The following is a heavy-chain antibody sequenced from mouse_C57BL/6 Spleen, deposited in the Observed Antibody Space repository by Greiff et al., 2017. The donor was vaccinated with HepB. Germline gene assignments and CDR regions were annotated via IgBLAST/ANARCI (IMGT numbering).Heavy chain of an antibody. CDR3: APLRRYYFDY. D-gene: IGHD1-1*01. V-gene: IGHV1-59*01. J-gene: IGHJ2*01. CDR1: GYTFTSYW. CDR2: IDPSDSYT. Sequence: QVQLQQPGAELVRPGPSVKLSCKASGYTFTSYWMHWVKQRPGQGLEWIGVIDPSDSYTNYNQKFKGKATLTVDTSSSTAYMQLSSLTSEDSAVYYCAPLRRYYFDYWGQGTTLTVSS.